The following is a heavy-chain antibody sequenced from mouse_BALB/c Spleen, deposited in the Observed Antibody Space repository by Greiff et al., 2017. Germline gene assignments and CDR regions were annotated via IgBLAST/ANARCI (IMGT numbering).Heavy chain of an antibody. J-gene: IGHJ1*01. CDR2: ISTYYGDA. Sequence: QVQLKESGAELVRPGVSVKISCKGSGYTFTDYAMHWVKQSHAKSLEWIGVISTYYGDASYNQKFKGKATMTVDKSSSTAYMELARLTSEDSAIYYCARGSSYWYFDVWGAGTTVTVSS. CDR3: ARGSSYWYFDV. V-gene: IGHV1S137*01. D-gene: IGHD1-1*01. CDR1: GYTFTDYA.